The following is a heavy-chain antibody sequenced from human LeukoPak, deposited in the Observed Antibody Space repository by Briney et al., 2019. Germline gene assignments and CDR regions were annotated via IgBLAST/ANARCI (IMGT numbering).Heavy chain of an antibody. Sequence: SETLSLTCTVSGGSIRSTSYYWGWIRQPPGKGLERLGSVHYSGSTYDNPSLKSRVTISVDTSKNQFSLNLISVTAADTAVYYCARRSTVAGRGRFDPWGQGTLVTVSS. D-gene: IGHD6-19*01. J-gene: IGHJ5*02. CDR1: GGSIRSTSYY. CDR2: VHYSGST. CDR3: ARRSTVAGRGRFDP. V-gene: IGHV4-39*01.